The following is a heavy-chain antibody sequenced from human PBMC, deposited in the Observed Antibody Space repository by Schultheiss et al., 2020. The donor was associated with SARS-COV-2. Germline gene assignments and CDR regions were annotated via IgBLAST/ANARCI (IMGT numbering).Heavy chain of an antibody. CDR1: GGSISSYY. Sequence: SETLSLTCTVSGGSISSYYWSWIRQPPGKGLEWIGYIYYSGSTNYNPSLKSRVTISVDTSKNQFSLKLSSVTAADTAVYYCARVLDSSSYEATYYYYYYGMDVWGQGTTVTVSS. D-gene: IGHD6-6*01. V-gene: IGHV4-59*01. CDR2: IYYSGST. CDR3: ARVLDSSSYEATYYYYYYGMDV. J-gene: IGHJ6*02.